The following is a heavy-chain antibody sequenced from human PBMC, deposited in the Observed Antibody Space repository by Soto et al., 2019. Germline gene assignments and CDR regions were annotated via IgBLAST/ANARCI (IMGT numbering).Heavy chain of an antibody. CDR3: ARDRGFRFNYFDL. Sequence: EVQLLESGGGLVQPGGSLRLSCAASGFTFSTYAMSWVRQAPGKGLEWVSSITASGVTTQYAVSMQGRFTISRDSPKDTLYLQMNSLGAEDTAVYYCARDRGFRFNYFDLWGQGTLVTVSS. D-gene: IGHD3-3*01. J-gene: IGHJ4*02. CDR1: GFTFSTYA. V-gene: IGHV3-23*01. CDR2: ITASGVTT.